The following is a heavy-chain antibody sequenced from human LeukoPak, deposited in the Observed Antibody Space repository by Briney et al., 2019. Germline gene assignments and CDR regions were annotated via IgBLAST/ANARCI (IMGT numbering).Heavy chain of an antibody. CDR1: GYTFTGYY. J-gene: IGHJ4*02. CDR2: INPNSGGT. D-gene: IGHD2-2*01. V-gene: IGHV1-2*02. Sequence: ASVKVSCKASGYTFTGYYMHWVRQAPGQGLEWMGWINPNSGGTNYAQKFQGRVTMTRDTSISTAYMELSRLRSDDTAVYYCASVPAVVPAAMWARGGHFDYWGQGTLVTVSS. CDR3: ASVPAVVPAAMWARGGHFDY.